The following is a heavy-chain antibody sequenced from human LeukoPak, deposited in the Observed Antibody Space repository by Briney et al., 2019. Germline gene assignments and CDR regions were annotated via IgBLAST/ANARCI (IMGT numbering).Heavy chain of an antibody. CDR3: ARDEIYYDILTGYRHFDY. J-gene: IGHJ4*02. V-gene: IGHV3-7*01. CDR1: GFTFSSYW. Sequence: GGSLRLSCEASGFTFSSYWMSWVRQAPGKGLEWVANIKQAGSEKKYLDSVKGRFTISRDNAKNPMYLQMNSLRAEDTAVYYCARDEIYYDILTGYRHFDYWGQGTLVTVFS. CDR2: IKQAGSEK. D-gene: IGHD3-9*01.